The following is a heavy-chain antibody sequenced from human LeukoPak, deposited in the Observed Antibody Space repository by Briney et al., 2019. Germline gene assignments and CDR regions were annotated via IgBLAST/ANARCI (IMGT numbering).Heavy chain of an antibody. CDR3: ARGRSGRYFYFDY. CDR1: GGSISSSSYY. V-gene: IGHV4-39*01. J-gene: IGHJ4*02. CDR2: IYYSGST. Sequence: SSETLSLTCTVSGGSISSSSYYWGWIRQPPGKGLEWIGSIYYSGSTYYNPSLKSRVTISVDTSKNQFSLKLSSVTAADTAVYYCARGRSGRYFYFDYWGQGTLVTVSS. D-gene: IGHD1-26*01.